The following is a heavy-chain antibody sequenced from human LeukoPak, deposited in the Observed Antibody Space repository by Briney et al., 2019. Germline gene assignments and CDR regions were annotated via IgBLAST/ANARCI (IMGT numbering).Heavy chain of an antibody. V-gene: IGHV1-69*01. CDR1: GGTFSSYA. J-gene: IGHJ4*02. D-gene: IGHD2-15*01. CDR2: IIPIFGTA. Sequence: SVKVSCKASGGTFSSYAISWVRQAPGQGLEWMGGIIPIFGTANYAQKFQGRVTITADESTGTAYMELSSLRSEDTAVYYCASRIGYCSGGSCYWHYFDYWGQGTLVTVSS. CDR3: ASRIGYCSGGSCYWHYFDY.